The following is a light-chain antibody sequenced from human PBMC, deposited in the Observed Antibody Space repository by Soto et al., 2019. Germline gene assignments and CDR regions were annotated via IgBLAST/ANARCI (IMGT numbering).Light chain of an antibody. CDR2: GNT. V-gene: IGLV1-40*01. CDR1: SSNIGAAYD. Sequence: QSVLTQPPSMSRPPRQRVTISCTGSSSNIGAAYDVHWYQHLPGTAPKLLIYGNTNRPSGVPDRFSGSKSGTSASLAITGLQAEDEADYYCQSHDSSLNSWVFGGGTQLTVL. CDR3: QSHDSSLNSWV. J-gene: IGLJ3*02.